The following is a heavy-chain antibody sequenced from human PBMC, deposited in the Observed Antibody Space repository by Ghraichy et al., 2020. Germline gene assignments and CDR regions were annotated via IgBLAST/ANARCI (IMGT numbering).Heavy chain of an antibody. CDR2: IYYSGST. J-gene: IGHJ6*02. Sequence: SETLSLTCTVSGGSISSYYWSWIRQPPGKGLEWIGYIYYSGSTNYNPSLKSRVTISVDTSKNQFSRKLSSVTAADTAVYYCAGERRYSSSHRGWYGMDVWGQGTTVSVSS. V-gene: IGHV4-59*01. CDR1: GGSISSYY. D-gene: IGHD6-6*01. CDR3: AGERRYSSSHRGWYGMDV.